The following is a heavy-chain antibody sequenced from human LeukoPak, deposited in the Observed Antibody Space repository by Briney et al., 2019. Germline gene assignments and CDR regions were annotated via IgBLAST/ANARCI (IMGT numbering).Heavy chain of an antibody. CDR1: GCTFSSYW. CDR2: IKRDGSEK. D-gene: IGHD3-22*01. Sequence: GGSLRLSCAGSGCTFSSYWMSWVRQAPGKGLEWVANIKRDGSEKYYVDSVKGRFTISRDNAKNSLYLQMNSLRAEDTAVYYCARRGSSGYYYYYWGQGTLVTVSS. CDR3: ARRGSSGYYYYY. V-gene: IGHV3-7*01. J-gene: IGHJ4*02.